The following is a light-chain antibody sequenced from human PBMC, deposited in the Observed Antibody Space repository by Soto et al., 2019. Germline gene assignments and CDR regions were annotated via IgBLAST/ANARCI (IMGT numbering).Light chain of an antibody. Sequence: QSALTQPRSVSGSPGQSVTISCTGTNSDVGSYNYVSWYQQHPGKAPKLLIYDVSSRPSGVPDRFFGSKSGNTASLTISGRQAGDEADYYCCSHAASYTGVFGGGTKVTVL. J-gene: IGLJ3*02. V-gene: IGLV2-11*01. CDR3: CSHAASYTGV. CDR2: DVS. CDR1: NSDVGSYNY.